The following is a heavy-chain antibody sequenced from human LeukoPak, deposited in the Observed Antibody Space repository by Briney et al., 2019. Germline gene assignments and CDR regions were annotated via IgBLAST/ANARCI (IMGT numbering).Heavy chain of an antibody. J-gene: IGHJ5*02. CDR2: IIPILGIA. V-gene: IGHV1-69*04. D-gene: IGHD2-15*01. CDR3: ASSRNYCSGGSCYDP. Sequence: ASVKVSCKASGGTFSSYAISWVRQAPGQGLEWMGRIIPILGIANCAQKFQGRVTNTADKSTSTAYMELSSLRSEDTAVYYCASSRNYCSGGSCYDPWGQGTLVTVSA. CDR1: GGTFSSYA.